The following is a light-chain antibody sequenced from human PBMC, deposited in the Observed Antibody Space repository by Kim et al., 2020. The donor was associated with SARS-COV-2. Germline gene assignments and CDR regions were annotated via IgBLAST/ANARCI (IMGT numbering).Light chain of an antibody. CDR3: CSFAGRAKWV. CDR2: EVS. J-gene: IGLJ3*02. V-gene: IGLV2-23*02. Sequence: GQSDTISWTGNNKGVGKYNLVSWYQQHPVKAPKLMIYEVSEWPSGVSNRFSGSKSGNTASLTISGLQAEDEADYYCCSFAGRAKWVFGGGTQLTVL. CDR1: NKGVGKYNL.